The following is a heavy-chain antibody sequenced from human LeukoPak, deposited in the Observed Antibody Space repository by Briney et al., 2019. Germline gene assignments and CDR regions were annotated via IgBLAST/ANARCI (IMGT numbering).Heavy chain of an antibody. CDR2: IYYSGST. J-gene: IGHJ4*02. Sequence: SETLSLTCTVSGGSISSYYWSWIRQPPGKGLEWIGYIYYSGSTNYNPSLKSRVTISVDTSKNQFSLKLSSVTAADTAVYYCASHRDYGDYGDYRGQGTLVTVSS. D-gene: IGHD4-17*01. CDR1: GGSISSYY. V-gene: IGHV4-59*01. CDR3: ASHRDYGDYGDY.